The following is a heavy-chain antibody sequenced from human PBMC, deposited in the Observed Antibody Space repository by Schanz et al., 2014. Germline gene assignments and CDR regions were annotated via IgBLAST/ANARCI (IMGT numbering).Heavy chain of an antibody. V-gene: IGHV1-2*02. J-gene: IGHJ4*02. CDR2: INPNSGDT. CDR1: GYTFAVYY. Sequence: QVQLVQSGAEVKKPGASVKVSCKASGYTFAVYYIHWVRQAPGQGLEFMGWINPNSGDTEYGQQFEGRVTLTRDTSISTAYMELSSLTSDDTAVYFCARIIDGDYLYWGQGALVTVSS. CDR3: ARIIDGDYLY. D-gene: IGHD4-17*01.